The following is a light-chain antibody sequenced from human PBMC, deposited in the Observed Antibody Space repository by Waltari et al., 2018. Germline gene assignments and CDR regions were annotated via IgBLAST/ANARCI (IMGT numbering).Light chain of an antibody. Sequence: QSVLTQPPSVSGAPGQRVTISCPGRGPNIGAGTDVHWDQPLPLAAPKLLIYGSTSRPLGVPARFFGSTSGTSASLAITGLQAEDEADYYCQSYDTSLSVVFGGGTKLTVL. V-gene: IGLV1-40*01. CDR2: GST. CDR3: QSYDTSLSVV. J-gene: IGLJ3*02. CDR1: GPNIGAGTD.